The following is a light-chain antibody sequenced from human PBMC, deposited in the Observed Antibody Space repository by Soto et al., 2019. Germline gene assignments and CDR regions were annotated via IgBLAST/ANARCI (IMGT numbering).Light chain of an antibody. CDR2: YDD. J-gene: IGLJ1*01. CDR1: SFNIGDNA. Sequence: QSVLTQPPSVAEAPRQRVTISCSGSSFNIGDNAVNWYQQFPGKAPKLLIYYDDLLPSGVSDRFSGSKSGTSASLVISGLQSDDEADYYCSAWDDTQNGFVFGTGTKLTVL. CDR3: SAWDDTQNGFV. V-gene: IGLV1-36*01.